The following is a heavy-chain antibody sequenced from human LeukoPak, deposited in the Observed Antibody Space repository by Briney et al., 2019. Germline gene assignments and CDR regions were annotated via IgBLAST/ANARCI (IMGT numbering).Heavy chain of an antibody. Sequence: PSETLSLTCAVYGGSFSGYYWSWIRQPPGKGLEWIGEINHSGSTNYNPSLKSRVTISVDTSKNQFSLKLSSVTAADTAVYYCASPEDASTRTAFDIWGQGTMVTVSS. CDR3: ASPEDASTRTAFDI. V-gene: IGHV4-34*01. D-gene: IGHD1-14*01. CDR2: INHSGST. J-gene: IGHJ3*02. CDR1: GGSFSGYY.